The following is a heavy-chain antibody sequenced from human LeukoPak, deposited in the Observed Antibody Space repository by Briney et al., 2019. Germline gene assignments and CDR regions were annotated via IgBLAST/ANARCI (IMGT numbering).Heavy chain of an antibody. CDR3: ARRGAIVLLSAARRWSHSFDI. CDR2: INPIGGST. Sequence: GASVKVSCKASGYTFTSYYMHWVRQAPGQGLEWMGIINPIGGSTSYAQKFQGRVTMTRDTSTSTVYMELSSLRSEDTAVYYCARRGAIVLLSAARRWSHSFDIWGQGTMVTVSS. J-gene: IGHJ3*02. D-gene: IGHD2-8*02. CDR1: GYTFTSYY. V-gene: IGHV1-46*01.